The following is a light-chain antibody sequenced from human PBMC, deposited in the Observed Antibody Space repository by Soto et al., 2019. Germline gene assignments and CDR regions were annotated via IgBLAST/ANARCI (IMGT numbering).Light chain of an antibody. J-gene: IGKJ3*01. V-gene: IGKV3-15*01. CDR1: QSVSSN. CDR2: GAS. Sequence: EIVMTQSPATLSVSPGERATLSCRASQSVSSNLAWYQQKPGQAPRLLIYGASTRATGIPARFSGSGSGTEFTLTISSLQSGDFAVYYCQQYNNWRSAFGPGTKVDIK. CDR3: QQYNNWRSA.